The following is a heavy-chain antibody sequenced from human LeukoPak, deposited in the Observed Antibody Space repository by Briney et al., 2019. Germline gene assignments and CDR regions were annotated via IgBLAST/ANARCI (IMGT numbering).Heavy chain of an antibody. CDR3: ARDLDSSGYRAYYYYYGMDV. CDR1: GFTFSSYS. J-gene: IGHJ6*02. Sequence: GGSLRLSCAASGFTFSSYSMNWVRQAPGKGLEWVSSISSSSSYIYYADSVKGRFTISRDNAKNSLYLQMNSLRAEDTAVYYCARDLDSSGYRAYYYYYGMDVWGQGTTVTVSS. CDR2: ISSSSSYI. D-gene: IGHD3-22*01. V-gene: IGHV3-21*01.